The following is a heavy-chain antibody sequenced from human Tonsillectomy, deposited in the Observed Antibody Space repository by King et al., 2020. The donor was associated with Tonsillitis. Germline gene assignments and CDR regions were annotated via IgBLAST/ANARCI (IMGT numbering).Heavy chain of an antibody. CDR2: INHSGST. D-gene: IGHD3-3*01. V-gene: IGHV4-34*01. CDR3: AASLYYDFRSGFNWFDP. Sequence: VQLQQWGAGLLKPSETLSLTCAVYGGSFTGYYWSWIRQPPGKGLEWIGEINHSGSTNYNPSLKSRVTISVDTSKKQFSLKLSSVSAADTAVYYCAASLYYDFRSGFNWFDPWGQGTLVTVSS. CDR1: GGSFTGYY. J-gene: IGHJ5*02.